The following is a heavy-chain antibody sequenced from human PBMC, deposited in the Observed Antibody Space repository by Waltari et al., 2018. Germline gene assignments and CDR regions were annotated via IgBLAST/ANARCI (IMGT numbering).Heavy chain of an antibody. Sequence: QVQLVESGGGVVQPGRSLRLSCAASGFTFSRYGRHWVRQAPGKGREWVGVVSYDGGTKYYADSVKGRFTISGDNSQNMLYVEMNSLRPEDTAMYYCAVDFWSGGDYWGQGTLVAVSS. CDR3: AVDFWSGGDY. CDR2: VSYDGGTK. J-gene: IGHJ4*02. CDR1: GFTFSRYG. V-gene: IGHV3-30*03. D-gene: IGHD3-3*01.